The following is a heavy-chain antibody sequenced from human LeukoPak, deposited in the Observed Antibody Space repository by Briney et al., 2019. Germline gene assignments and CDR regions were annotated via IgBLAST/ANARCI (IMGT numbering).Heavy chain of an antibody. V-gene: IGHV3-11*04. CDR1: GFTFSDYY. CDR3: ARYYYDSSGYYPRPFDY. D-gene: IGHD3-22*01. Sequence: GGSLRLSCAASGFTFSDYYMNWIRQAPGKGLDWVSYISGSGSTISYADSVKGRFTISRDNAKNSLYLQMNSLRAEDTAVYYCARYYYDSSGYYPRPFDYWGQGTLVTVSS. CDR2: ISGSGSTI. J-gene: IGHJ4*02.